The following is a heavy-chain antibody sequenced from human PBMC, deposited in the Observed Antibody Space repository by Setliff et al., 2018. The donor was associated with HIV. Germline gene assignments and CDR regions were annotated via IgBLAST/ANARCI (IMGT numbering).Heavy chain of an antibody. D-gene: IGHD3-9*01. V-gene: IGHV4-34*04. CDR2: INHSGSA. Sequence: ETLSLTCAVYGGSLSDYYWTWIRQPPGKGLEWIGEINHSGSANNNPSLRSRATISLDASKNQFPLNLTSVTAADTAEYYCARGRQNYDISAGYYREVEYFEDWGQGTRVTVSS. CDR3: ARGRQNYDISAGYYREVEYFED. CDR1: GGSLSDYY. J-gene: IGHJ1*01.